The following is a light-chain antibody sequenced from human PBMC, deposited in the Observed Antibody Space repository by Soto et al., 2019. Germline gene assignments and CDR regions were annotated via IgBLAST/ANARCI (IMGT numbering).Light chain of an antibody. CDR2: GAS. CDR3: QQYNYRPPA. V-gene: IGKV3-15*01. CDR1: QSVNGN. J-gene: IGKJ5*01. Sequence: EIVMTQSPATLSVSPGERAALSCRASQSVNGNLAWYQQTPGQAPRLLIYGASTRATGIPARFSGSGFGTEFTLTISSLKSEAFAVYYCQQYNYRPPAFGQGTRLEIK.